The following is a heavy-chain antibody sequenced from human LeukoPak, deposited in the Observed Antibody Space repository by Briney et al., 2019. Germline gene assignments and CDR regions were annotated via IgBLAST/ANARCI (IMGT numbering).Heavy chain of an antibody. D-gene: IGHD6-13*01. CDR2: ISAYNGNT. V-gene: IGHV1-18*04. J-gene: IGHJ4*02. Sequence: ASVKVSCKASGYTFTSYGISWVRQAPGQGLEWMGWISAYNGNTNYAQKLQGRVTMTTDTSTSTAYMELRSPRSDDTAVYYCARDTSSSWHDYFDYWGQGTLVTVSS. CDR3: ARDTSSSWHDYFDY. CDR1: GYTFTSYG.